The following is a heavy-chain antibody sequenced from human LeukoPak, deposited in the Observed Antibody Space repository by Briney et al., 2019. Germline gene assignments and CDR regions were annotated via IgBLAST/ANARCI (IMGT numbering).Heavy chain of an antibody. D-gene: IGHD3-16*01. CDR3: ARDDHYDRHFDY. CDR1: GFTVSSNY. J-gene: IGHJ4*02. Sequence: GGSLRLSCAASGFTVSSNYMSWVRQAPGKGLEWVSVIYSGGSTYYADSVKGRFTISRDNSKNTLYLQMNSLRAEDTAVYYCARDDHYDRHFDYWGQGTLVTVSS. CDR2: IYSGGST. V-gene: IGHV3-66*01.